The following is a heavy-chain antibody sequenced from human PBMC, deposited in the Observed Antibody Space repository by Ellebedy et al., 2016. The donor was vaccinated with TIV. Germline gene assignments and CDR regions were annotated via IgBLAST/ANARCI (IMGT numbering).Heavy chain of an antibody. CDR3: AEGIAVAGHEFEFDY. CDR2: INHNSGGT. CDR1: GYTFTGYY. D-gene: IGHD6-19*01. V-gene: IGHV1-2*02. J-gene: IGHJ4*02. Sequence: AASVKVSCKASGYTFTGYYMHWVRQAPGQGLEWMGWINHNSGGTNYAQKFQGRVTMTRDTSISTAYMELSRLRSDDTAVYYCAEGIAVAGHEFEFDYWGQGTLVTVSS.